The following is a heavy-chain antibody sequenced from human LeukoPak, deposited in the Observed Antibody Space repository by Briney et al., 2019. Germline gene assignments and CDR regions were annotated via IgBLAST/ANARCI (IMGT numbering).Heavy chain of an antibody. J-gene: IGHJ5*02. CDR1: GGSISSYY. CDR3: AASYYGSSPNWFDP. Sequence: SDTLSLTCTVSGGSISSYYWSWIRHPPGKGLEWIGYIYYSGSTNYNPSLKSRVTISLDTSKSQFSLKLTSVTDADTAVYYVAASYYGSSPNWFDPWGQGTLVTVSS. CDR2: IYYSGST. V-gene: IGHV4-59*07. D-gene: IGHD3-22*01.